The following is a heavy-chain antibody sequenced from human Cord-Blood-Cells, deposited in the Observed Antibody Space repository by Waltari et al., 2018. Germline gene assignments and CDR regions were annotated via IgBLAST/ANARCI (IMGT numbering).Heavy chain of an antibody. J-gene: IGHJ4*02. CDR3: ARDLAVGYSGYGFDY. D-gene: IGHD5-12*01. CDR2: IIPILGIA. Sequence: QVQLVQSGAEVKKPGSSVKVSCKASGGTFSSYTISWVRQAAGQGLEWMGRIIPILGIANYAQKFQGRVTITADKSTSTAYMELSSLRSEDTAVYYCARDLAVGYSGYGFDYWGQGTLVTVSS. CDR1: GGTFSSYT. V-gene: IGHV1-69*08.